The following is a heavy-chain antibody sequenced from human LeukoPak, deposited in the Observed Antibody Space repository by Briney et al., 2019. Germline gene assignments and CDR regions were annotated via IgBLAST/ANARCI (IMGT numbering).Heavy chain of an antibody. CDR1: GYTFTSYG. V-gene: IGHV1-18*01. Sequence: ASVTVSCKASGYTFTSYGISWVRQAPGQGLEWMGWISAYNGNTNYAQKLQGRVTLTTDTSTSTAYMGLRSLRSDDTAVYYCARKSPVFGAENGAFDIWGQGTMVTVSS. J-gene: IGHJ3*02. CDR2: ISAYNGNT. CDR3: ARKSPVFGAENGAFDI. D-gene: IGHD3-3*01.